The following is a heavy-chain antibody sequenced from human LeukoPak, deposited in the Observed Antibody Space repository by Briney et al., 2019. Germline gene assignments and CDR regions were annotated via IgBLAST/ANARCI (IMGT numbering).Heavy chain of an antibody. CDR1: GGSISSSSYY. CDR3: ARDLHSYGY. Sequence: SETLSLTCTVSGGSISSSSYYWGWIRQPPGKGLEWIGSIYYSGSTYYNPSLKSRVTISVDTSKNQFSLKLSSVTAADTAVYYCARDLHSYGYWGQGTLVTVSS. CDR2: IYYSGST. J-gene: IGHJ4*02. V-gene: IGHV4-39*02. D-gene: IGHD5-18*01.